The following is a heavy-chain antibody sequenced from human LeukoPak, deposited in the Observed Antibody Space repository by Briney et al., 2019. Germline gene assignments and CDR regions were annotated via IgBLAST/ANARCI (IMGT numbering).Heavy chain of an antibody. Sequence: GASVKVSCKASGYTFTGYYMHWVRQAPGQGLEWMGWINPNGGGTNYAQTFQGRVTMTTDTSISTAYMELSRLTSDDTAVYYCARDVRHGVRGLPFDYWGQGTLVTVSS. J-gene: IGHJ4*02. D-gene: IGHD3-10*01. CDR1: GYTFTGYY. V-gene: IGHV1-2*02. CDR3: ARDVRHGVRGLPFDY. CDR2: INPNGGGT.